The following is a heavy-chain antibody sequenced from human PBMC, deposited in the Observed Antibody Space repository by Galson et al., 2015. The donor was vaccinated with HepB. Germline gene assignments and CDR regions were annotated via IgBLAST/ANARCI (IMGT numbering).Heavy chain of an antibody. D-gene: IGHD3-22*01. CDR3: ARDYDSSENAFDI. CDR2: ISYDGSNK. V-gene: IGHV3-30-3*01. J-gene: IGHJ3*02. CDR1: GFTFSSYA. Sequence: SLRLSCAASGFTFSSYAMHWVRQAPGKGLEWVAVISYDGSNKYYADSVKGRFTISRDNSKNTLYLQMNSLRAEDTAVYYCARDYDSSENAFDIWGQGTMVTVSS.